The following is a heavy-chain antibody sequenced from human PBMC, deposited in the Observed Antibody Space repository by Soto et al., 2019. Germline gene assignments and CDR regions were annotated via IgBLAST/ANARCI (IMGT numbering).Heavy chain of an antibody. J-gene: IGHJ6*02. CDR1: GGTPSNSA. CDR3: AGGRIVLVGSRAYYGMDV. D-gene: IGHD1-26*01. Sequence: QVHLLLQSGADVKKPGSSVKVSCKASGGTPSNSAISWVRQAPGQGLEWRGGIIPVFGLVKYAQNFQGRVTITADESTNTAYMELSSLGPEETVVYYCAGGRIVLVGSRAYYGMDVWGQGTTVTVSS. CDR2: IIPVFGLV. V-gene: IGHV1-69*01.